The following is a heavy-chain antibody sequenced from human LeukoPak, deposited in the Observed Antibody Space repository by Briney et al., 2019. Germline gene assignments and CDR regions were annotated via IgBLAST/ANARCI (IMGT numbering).Heavy chain of an antibody. CDR2: IYTSGST. CDR3: ARERGAYYMDV. J-gene: IGHJ6*03. V-gene: IGHV4-38-2*02. CDR1: GYSISSGYY. Sequence: KSSETLSLTCTVSGYSISSGYYWGWIRQPPGKGLEWIGSIYTSGSTNYNPSLKSRVTISVDTSKNQFSLKLSSVTAADTAVYYCARERGAYYMDVWGKGTTVTISS. D-gene: IGHD1-26*01.